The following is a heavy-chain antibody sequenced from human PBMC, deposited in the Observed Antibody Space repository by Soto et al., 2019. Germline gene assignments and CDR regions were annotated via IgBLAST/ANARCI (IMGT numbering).Heavy chain of an antibody. CDR3: AKDLYNSGWSDGMDV. V-gene: IGHV3-23*01. Sequence: EVQLLESGGGLVQPGGSLRLSCVASGFSFSNYAMSWVRQAPGKGLEWVTAISDSGGNTYYADSVKGRFTISRDNSKNTLPLQMNSLRAEDTAIYYCAKDLYNSGWSDGMDVWGQGTTVTVSS. CDR1: GFSFSNYA. CDR2: ISDSGGNT. D-gene: IGHD6-19*01. J-gene: IGHJ6*02.